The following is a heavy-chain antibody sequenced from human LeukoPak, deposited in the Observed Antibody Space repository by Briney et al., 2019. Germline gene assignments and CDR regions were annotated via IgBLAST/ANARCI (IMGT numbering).Heavy chain of an antibody. J-gene: IGHJ4*02. D-gene: IGHD6-13*01. CDR1: GFTFDDYA. Sequence: GGSLRLSCAASGFTFDDYAMHWVRQAPGKGLEWVSLISWDGGSTYYADSVKGRFTISRDNSKNSLYLQMNSLRAEDTAVYYCAREGFDSSSWYGGVYWGQGTLVTVS. CDR2: ISWDGGST. CDR3: AREGFDSSSWYGGVY. V-gene: IGHV3-43D*03.